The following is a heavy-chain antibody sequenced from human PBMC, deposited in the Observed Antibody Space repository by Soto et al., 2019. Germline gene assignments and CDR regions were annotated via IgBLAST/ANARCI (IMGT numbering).Heavy chain of an antibody. D-gene: IGHD6-13*01. V-gene: IGHV1-18*01. J-gene: IGHJ4*02. CDR3: AKGWGVVLPALGYSSSWPQDY. CDR2: ISAYTGNT. Sequence: SVKVSCHATGNTFSSYAIIWVRQAPVQGLEWMGWISAYTGNTNYSQKLQGRVSMTTDTSTCTAYMELMSLRADDTAVYDCAKGWGVVLPALGYSSSWPQDYWGEGTLVTVSS. CDR1: GNTFSSYA.